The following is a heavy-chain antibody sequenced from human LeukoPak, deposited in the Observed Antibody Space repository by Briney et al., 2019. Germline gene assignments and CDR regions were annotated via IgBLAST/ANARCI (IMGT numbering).Heavy chain of an antibody. J-gene: IGHJ4*02. D-gene: IGHD3-22*01. CDR1: GFTFSSYG. Sequence: PGGSLRLSCAASGFTFSSYGMHWVRQAPGKGLEWVAFIRYDGSNKYYADSVKGRFTISRDNSKNTLYLQMNSLRAEDTAVYYCAKDLVDYYDSSGSYFDYWGQGTLVTVSS. CDR3: AKDLVDYYDSSGSYFDY. CDR2: IRYDGSNK. V-gene: IGHV3-30*02.